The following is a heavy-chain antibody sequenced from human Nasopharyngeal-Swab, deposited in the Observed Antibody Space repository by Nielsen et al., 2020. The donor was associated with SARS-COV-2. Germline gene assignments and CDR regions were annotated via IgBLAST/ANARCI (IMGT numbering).Heavy chain of an antibody. CDR1: GFNINDYG. D-gene: IGHD3-10*01. V-gene: IGHV3-48*02. CDR3: ARGSSVHAFDV. CDR2: IRSGGSII. J-gene: IGHJ3*01. Sequence: GGSLRLSCEVSGFNINDYGMNWVRQAPGKGLEWLAYIRSGGSIIFYADAVKGRFTITRDIAKNSLFLQMDSLRDEDTGVYYCARGSSVHAFDVWGQGTEVTVSS.